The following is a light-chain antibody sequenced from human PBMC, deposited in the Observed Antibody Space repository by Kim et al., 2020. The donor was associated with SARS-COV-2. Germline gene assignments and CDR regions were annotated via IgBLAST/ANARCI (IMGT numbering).Light chain of an antibody. CDR3: SSYTTSGTWV. CDR1: SSDVGSNNR. V-gene: IGLV2-18*02. Sequence: GQSGTISCTGTSSDVGSNNRVSWYQQPPGTAPKLMISEVINRPSGVPDRFSGSKSGNTASLTISGLQAEDEGDYYCSSYTTSGTWVFGGGTQLTVL. CDR2: EVI. J-gene: IGLJ3*02.